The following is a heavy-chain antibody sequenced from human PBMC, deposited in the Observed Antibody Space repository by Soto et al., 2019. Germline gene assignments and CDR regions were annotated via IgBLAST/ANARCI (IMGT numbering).Heavy chain of an antibody. Sequence: GGSLRLSCAASGFTFISYAMSWVRKAPGKGLEWVSAISGSGGSTYYADSMKGRFTISRDNSKNTLYVQMNSLRAEDTAVYYCAKDRIAVAGSWGNFDYWGLGTLVTVSS. V-gene: IGHV3-23*01. J-gene: IGHJ4*02. CDR3: AKDRIAVAGSWGNFDY. CDR2: ISGSGGST. D-gene: IGHD6-19*01. CDR1: GFTFISYA.